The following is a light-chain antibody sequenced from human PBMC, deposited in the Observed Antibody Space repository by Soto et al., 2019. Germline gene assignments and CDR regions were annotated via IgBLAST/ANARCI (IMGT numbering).Light chain of an antibody. V-gene: IGLV1-40*01. J-gene: IGLJ2*01. CDR3: QSYDSSLSGSEALVV. Sequence: QSVLTQPPSVSGAPGQRVTISCTGSSSNIGAGYDVHWYQQLPGTAPKLLIYGNSNRPSGVPDRFSGSKSGTSASLAITGLQAEDEADYYCQSYDSSLSGSEALVVFGGGTKLTVL. CDR1: SSNIGAGYD. CDR2: GNS.